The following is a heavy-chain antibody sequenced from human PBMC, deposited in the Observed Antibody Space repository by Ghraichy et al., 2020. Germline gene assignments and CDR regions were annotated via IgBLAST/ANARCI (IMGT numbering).Heavy chain of an antibody. D-gene: IGHD2-15*01. CDR2: ISSSGSTI. CDR1: GFTFSSYE. Sequence: GESLNISCAASGFTFSSYEMNWVRQAPGKGLEWVSYISSSGSTIYYADSVKGRFTFSRDNAKNSLYLQMKSLRAEDTAVYYCARGCRGGSCYPYYYYGMDVWGQGTTVTVSS. J-gene: IGHJ6*02. V-gene: IGHV3-48*03. CDR3: ARGCRGGSCYPYYYYGMDV.